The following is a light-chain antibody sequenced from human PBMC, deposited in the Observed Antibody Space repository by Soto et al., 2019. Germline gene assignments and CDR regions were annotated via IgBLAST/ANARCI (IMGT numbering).Light chain of an antibody. CDR1: QSVSSS. J-gene: IGKJ1*01. V-gene: IGKV3-11*01. CDR3: QQRSHWPPWT. CDR2: DAS. Sequence: EIVLTQSPATLSLSPGERATLSCRASQSVSSSLAGYQQKPGQPPRRLIYDASNRATGIPARFSGSGSGTDFTLTISILEPEDFAVYYCQQRSHWPPWTFGQGTNVEIK.